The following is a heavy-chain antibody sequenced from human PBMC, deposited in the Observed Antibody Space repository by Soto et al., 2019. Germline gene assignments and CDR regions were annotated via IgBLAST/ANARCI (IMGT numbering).Heavy chain of an antibody. CDR2: IIPIFGTA. V-gene: IGHV1-69*12. CDR1: GGTFSSYA. CDR3: ARDRGPSSGYYPYWFDP. D-gene: IGHD3-22*01. Sequence: QVQLVQSGAEVKKPRSSVKVSCKASGGTFSSYAITWVRQAPGQGLEWMGGIIPIFGTANYAQKFQGRVTSTADESTSTAYMELSSLRSEDTAVYYCARDRGPSSGYYPYWFDPWGQGTLVTVSS. J-gene: IGHJ5*02.